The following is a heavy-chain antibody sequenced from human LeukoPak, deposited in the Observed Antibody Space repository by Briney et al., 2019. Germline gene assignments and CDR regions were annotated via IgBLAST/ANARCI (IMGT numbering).Heavy chain of an antibody. Sequence: VAVIWYYGSNKYYADSVKGRFTISRDNSKNTLYLQMNSLRAEDTAVYYCARDRGGDIPFDYWGQGTLVTVSS. D-gene: IGHD2-21*02. J-gene: IGHJ4*02. CDR2: IWYYGSNK. CDR3: ARDRGGDIPFDY. V-gene: IGHV3-33*01.